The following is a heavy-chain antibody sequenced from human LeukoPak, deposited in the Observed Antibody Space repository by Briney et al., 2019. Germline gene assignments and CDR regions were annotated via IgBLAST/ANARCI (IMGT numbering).Heavy chain of an antibody. J-gene: IGHJ4*02. CDR3: AKGSQSHAWSQFDY. Sequence: GGSLRLSCAASGFTFSSYAMSWVRQAPGKGLEWVSTISYTGGSTYYADSVKGRFTISRDNSKNTLYLQMNSLRAEDTAVFYCAKGSQSHAWSQFDYWGQGALVTVSS. CDR1: GFTFSSYA. CDR2: ISYTGGST. D-gene: IGHD2-15*01. V-gene: IGHV3-23*01.